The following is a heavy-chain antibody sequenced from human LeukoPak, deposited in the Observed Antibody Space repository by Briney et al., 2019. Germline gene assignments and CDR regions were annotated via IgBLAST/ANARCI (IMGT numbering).Heavy chain of an antibody. J-gene: IGHJ3*02. CDR2: INWNGGST. V-gene: IGHV3-20*03. D-gene: IGHD3-22*01. Sequence: WIRQPPGKGLEWVSGINWNGGSTGYADSVKGRFTISRDNAKNSLYLQMNSLRAEDTALYYCARGDYYDSSGYDAFDIWGQGTMVTVSS. CDR3: ARGDYYDSSGYDAFDI.